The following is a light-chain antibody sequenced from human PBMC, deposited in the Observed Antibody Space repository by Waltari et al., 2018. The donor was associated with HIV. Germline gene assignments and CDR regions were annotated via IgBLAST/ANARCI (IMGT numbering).Light chain of an antibody. Sequence: EIALTQSPGTLSLSSGERVTLSCRASQSVAGNHLAWYQQRTGQAPRLLIYDTYRRATGIPDRFSGSGSGTDFTLTIGSLEPEDFAVYYCKQYGTSVTFGQGTRLEIK. J-gene: IGKJ5*01. V-gene: IGKV3-20*01. CDR1: QSVAGNH. CDR3: KQYGTSVT. CDR2: DTY.